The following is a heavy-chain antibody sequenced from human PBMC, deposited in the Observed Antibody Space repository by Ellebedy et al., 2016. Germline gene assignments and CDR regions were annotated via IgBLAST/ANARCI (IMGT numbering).Heavy chain of an antibody. CDR1: GYTFTGYY. D-gene: IGHD4-23*01. J-gene: IGHJ6*03. V-gene: IGHV1-2*02. Sequence: ASVKVSXKASGYTFTGYYMHWVRQAPGQGLEWMGWINPNSGGTNYAQKFQGRVTMTRDTSISTAYMELSRLRSDDTAVYYCARGPGTVVKVRLYYYYYMDVWGKGTTVTVSS. CDR3: ARGPGTVVKVRLYYYYYMDV. CDR2: INPNSGGT.